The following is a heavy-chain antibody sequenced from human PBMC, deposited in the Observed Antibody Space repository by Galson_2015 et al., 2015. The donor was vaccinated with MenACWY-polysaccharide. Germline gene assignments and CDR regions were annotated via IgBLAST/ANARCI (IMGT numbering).Heavy chain of an antibody. V-gene: IGHV3-23*01. CDR2: MSGSGGST. CDR3: ARLSGYTYRSPYYSDY. Sequence: SLRLSCAAAGFTFSSYAMSWVRQAPGKGLEWVSSMSGSGGSTYYGDSVKDRFTISRDNSKNTLYLQMNSLRAEDTAIYYCARLSGYTYRSPYYSDYWGQGTLVTVSS. CDR1: GFTFSSYA. D-gene: IGHD5-12*01. J-gene: IGHJ4*02.